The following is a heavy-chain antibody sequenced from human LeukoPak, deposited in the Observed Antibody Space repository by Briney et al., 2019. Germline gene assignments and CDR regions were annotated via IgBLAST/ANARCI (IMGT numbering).Heavy chain of an antibody. V-gene: IGHV4-31*03. J-gene: IGHJ6*02. CDR2: IYYSGST. D-gene: IGHD3/OR15-3a*01. Sequence: SETLSLTCTVSGGSISSGGYYWSWIRQHPGRGLEWIGYIYYSGSTYHNPSLQSRVTISVDTSKNQFSLTLSSVTAADTAVYYCARGHIWTGYEYYYYYYGMDVWGQGTTVTVSS. CDR3: ARGHIWTGYEYYYYYYGMDV. CDR1: GGSISSGGYY.